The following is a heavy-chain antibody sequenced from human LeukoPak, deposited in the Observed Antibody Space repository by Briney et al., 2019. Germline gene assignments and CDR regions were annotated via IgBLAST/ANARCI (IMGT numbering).Heavy chain of an antibody. CDR3: ARGSAAAAGDYFDY. Sequence: SQTLSLTCTLSGGSISSGGYYWSWIRQPPGKGLEWIGYSYHSGSTYYNPSLKSRVTISVDRSKNQFSLKLSSVTAADTAVYYCARGSAAAAGDYFDYWGQGTLVTVSS. CDR1: GGSISSGGYY. V-gene: IGHV4-30-2*01. CDR2: SYHSGST. J-gene: IGHJ4*02. D-gene: IGHD2-2*01.